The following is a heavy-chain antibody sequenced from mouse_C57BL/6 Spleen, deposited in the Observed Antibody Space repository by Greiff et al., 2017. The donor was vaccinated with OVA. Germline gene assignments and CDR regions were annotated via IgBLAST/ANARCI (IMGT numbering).Heavy chain of an antibody. D-gene: IGHD3-3*01. CDR1: GFTFSNYW. CDR3: TGGGWAMDY. J-gene: IGHJ4*01. CDR2: IRLKSDNYAT. Sequence: EVMLVESGGGLVQPGGSMKLSCVASGFTFSNYWMNWVRQSPVKGLEWVAQIRLKSDNYATHYAESVKGRFTISRDDSKSSVYLQMNNVRAEDTGIYYCTGGGWAMDYWGQGTSVTVSS. V-gene: IGHV6-3*01.